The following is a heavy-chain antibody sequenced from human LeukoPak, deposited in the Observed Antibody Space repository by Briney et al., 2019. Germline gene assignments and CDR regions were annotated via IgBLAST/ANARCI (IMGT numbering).Heavy chain of an antibody. CDR2: ISDSGDT. CDR3: ARDSYYDTSGYFNDTFDM. CDR1: GVSISSYY. D-gene: IGHD3-22*01. V-gene: IGHV4-59*01. Sequence: SETLSLTCTVSGVSISSYYWSWIRQPPGKGLEWIGHISDSGDTNYNPSLKSRVTISVDESKKQFSLKLSSVTTADTAVYYCARDSYYDTSGYFNDTFDMWGQGTLVTVSS. J-gene: IGHJ3*02.